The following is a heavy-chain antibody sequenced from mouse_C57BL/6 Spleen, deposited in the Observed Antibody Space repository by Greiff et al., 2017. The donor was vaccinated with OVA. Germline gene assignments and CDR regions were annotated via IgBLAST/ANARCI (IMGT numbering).Heavy chain of an antibody. Sequence: VKLQQSGAELVRPGASVKLSCKASGYSFTDYYINWVKQRPGQGLEWIARIYPGSGNTYYTAKFKGKATLTAEKSSSTAYMLLSSLTSEDSAVYFCSLITTVVAPYYFDYWGQGTTLTVSS. CDR1: GYSFTDYY. CDR2: IYPGSGNT. CDR3: SLITTVVAPYYFDY. J-gene: IGHJ2*01. D-gene: IGHD1-1*01. V-gene: IGHV1-76*01.